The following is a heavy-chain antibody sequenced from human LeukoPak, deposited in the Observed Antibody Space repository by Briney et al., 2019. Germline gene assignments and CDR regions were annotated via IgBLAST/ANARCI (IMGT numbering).Heavy chain of an antibody. CDR3: ARRAFAYYDILTGYYKN. CDR2: INHSGST. Sequence: SETLSLTCTVSGGSISSYYWSWIRQPPGKGLEWIGEINHSGSTNYNPSLKSRVTISVDTSKNQFSLKLSSVTAADTAVYYCARRAFAYYDILTGYYKNWGQGTLVTVSS. V-gene: IGHV4-34*01. CDR1: GGSISSYY. J-gene: IGHJ4*02. D-gene: IGHD3-9*01.